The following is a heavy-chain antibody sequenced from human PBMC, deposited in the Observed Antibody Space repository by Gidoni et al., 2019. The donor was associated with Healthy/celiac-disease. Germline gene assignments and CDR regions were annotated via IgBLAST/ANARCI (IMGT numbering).Heavy chain of an antibody. CDR3: ARAPPYYDILTGYLRGWFDP. V-gene: IGHV4-34*01. CDR2: INHSGST. J-gene: IGHJ5*02. CDR1: GGSFRGYY. Sequence: QVQLQQWGAGLLKPSETLSLTCAVYGGSFRGYYWSWIRQPPGKGLEWIGEINHSGSTNYNPSLKSRVTISVDTSKNQFSLKLSSVTAADTAVYYCARAPPYYDILTGYLRGWFDPWGQGTLVTVSS. D-gene: IGHD3-9*01.